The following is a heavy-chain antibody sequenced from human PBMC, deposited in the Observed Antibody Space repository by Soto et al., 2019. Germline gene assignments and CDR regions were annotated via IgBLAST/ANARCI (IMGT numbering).Heavy chain of an antibody. Sequence: ASVKVSCKASGYTFTSYDINWVRQATGQGLEWMGWMNPNSGNTGYAQKFQGRVTMTGNTSISTAYMELSSLRSEDTAVYYCARGLGYCSGGSCYPDNWFDPWGQGTLVTVSS. CDR2: MNPNSGNT. D-gene: IGHD2-15*01. J-gene: IGHJ5*02. CDR1: GYTFTSYD. CDR3: ARGLGYCSGGSCYPDNWFDP. V-gene: IGHV1-8*01.